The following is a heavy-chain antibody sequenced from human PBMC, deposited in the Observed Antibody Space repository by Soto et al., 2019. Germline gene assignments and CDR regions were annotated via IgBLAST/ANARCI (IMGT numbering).Heavy chain of an antibody. V-gene: IGHV3-23*01. J-gene: IGHJ4*02. CDR2: ISGSGDTI. CDR1: GFTFSSYA. D-gene: IGHD1-26*01. CDR3: AKGPGSYSDFDY. Sequence: GSLRLSCAASGFTFSSYAMSWVRQAPGRGLEWVSSISGSGDTIYYADFVKGRFTISRDNSKNTLYLQMNSLRAEDTALYYCAKGPGSYSDFDYWGQGTLVTVSS.